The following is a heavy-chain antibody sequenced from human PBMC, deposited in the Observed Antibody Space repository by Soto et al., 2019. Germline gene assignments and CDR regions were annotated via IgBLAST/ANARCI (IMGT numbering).Heavy chain of an antibody. Sequence: SETLSLTCAVSGGSISSGGYSWSWIRQPPGKGLEWIGYIYHSGSSYYNPSLKSRVTISVDRSKNQFSLKLSSVTAADTAVYYCARRYGGNFDYWGQGTLVTVSS. CDR3: ARRYGGNFDY. V-gene: IGHV4-30-2*02. CDR2: IYHSGSS. J-gene: IGHJ4*02. CDR1: GGSISSGGYS. D-gene: IGHD3-16*01.